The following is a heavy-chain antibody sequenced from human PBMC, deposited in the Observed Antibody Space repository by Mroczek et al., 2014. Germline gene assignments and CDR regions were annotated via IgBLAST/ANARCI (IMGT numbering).Heavy chain of an antibody. CDR3: AREGSYCSGGSCYSD. V-gene: IGHV4-34*01. D-gene: IGHD2-15*01. J-gene: IGHJ4*02. CDR2: INHSGST. Sequence: QVQLQQWGAGLLKPSETLSLTCAVYGGSFSGYYWSWIRQPPGKGLEWIGEINHSGSTNYNPSLKSRVTISVDTSKNQFSLKLSSVTAADTAVYYCAREGSYCSGGSCYSDWGQGTLVTVSS. CDR1: GGSFSGYY.